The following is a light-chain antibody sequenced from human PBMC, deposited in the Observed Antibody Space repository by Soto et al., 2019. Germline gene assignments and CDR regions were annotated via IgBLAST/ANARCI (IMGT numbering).Light chain of an antibody. CDR3: QESST. Sequence: DIQMTQSPSTVSASVGDRVAITCRASQSIGHWLAWYQQRPGKAPKLLIYKASTLDTGVPSRFSGSGYGTEFTLTISSLQPDDFATYYCQESSTFGGGTK. CDR1: QSIGHW. J-gene: IGKJ4*01. CDR2: KAS. V-gene: IGKV1-5*03.